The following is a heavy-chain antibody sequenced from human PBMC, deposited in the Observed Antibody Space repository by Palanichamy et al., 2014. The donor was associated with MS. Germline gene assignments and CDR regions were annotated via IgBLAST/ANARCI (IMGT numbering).Heavy chain of an antibody. V-gene: IGHV4-4*07. D-gene: IGHD2-2*01. CDR2: IYTSGST. CDR3: ARERVGYCSSTSCYGSWFDP. Sequence: QVQLQESGPGLVKPSETLSLTCTVSGGSISSYYWSWIRQPAGKGLEWIGRIYTSGSTNYNPSLKSRVTMSVDTSKNQFSLKLSSVTAADTAVYYCARERVGYCSSTSCYGSWFDPWGQGTLVTVSS. J-gene: IGHJ5*02. CDR1: GGSISSYY.